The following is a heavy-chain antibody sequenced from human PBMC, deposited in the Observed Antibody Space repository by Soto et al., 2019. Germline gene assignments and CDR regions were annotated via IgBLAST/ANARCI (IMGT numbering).Heavy chain of an antibody. Sequence: PGGSLRLSCAASGFTFSSYAMHWVRQAPGKGLEWVAVISYDGSNKYYADSVKGRFTISRDNSKNTLYLQMNSLRAEDTAVYYWASSPHHTRNIITPDSYGYRPFDYWGQGTLVTVFS. CDR3: ASSPHHTRNIITPDSYGYRPFDY. CDR2: ISYDGSNK. CDR1: GFTFSSYA. J-gene: IGHJ4*02. D-gene: IGHD5-18*01. V-gene: IGHV3-30-3*01.